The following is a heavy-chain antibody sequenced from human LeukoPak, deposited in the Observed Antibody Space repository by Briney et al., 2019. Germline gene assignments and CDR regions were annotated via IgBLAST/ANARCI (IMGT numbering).Heavy chain of an antibody. CDR3: TTRLTVTFGGVIVFDY. Sequence: RGSLRLSYAASGFTFSNAWMSWVRQAPGKGLEWVGRIKSKTDGGTTDYAAPVKGSFTISRDDSKNTLYLQMNSLKTEDTAVYYCTTRLTVTFGGVIVFDYWGQGTLVTVSS. CDR2: IKSKTDGGTT. CDR1: GFTFSNAW. D-gene: IGHD3-16*02. V-gene: IGHV3-15*01. J-gene: IGHJ4*02.